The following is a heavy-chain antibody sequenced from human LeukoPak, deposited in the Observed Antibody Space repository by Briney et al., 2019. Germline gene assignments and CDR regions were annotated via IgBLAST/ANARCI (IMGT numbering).Heavy chain of an antibody. Sequence: ASVKVSCKASGYTFTGYYMHWVRQAPGQGLEWMGWINPNSGGTNYAQKFQGRVTMTRDTSISTAYMELSRLRSDDTAVYYCARRVNRYSSGWGYFDYWGQGTQVTVSS. J-gene: IGHJ4*02. CDR2: INPNSGGT. D-gene: IGHD6-19*01. CDR3: ARRVNRYSSGWGYFDY. CDR1: GYTFTGYY. V-gene: IGHV1-2*02.